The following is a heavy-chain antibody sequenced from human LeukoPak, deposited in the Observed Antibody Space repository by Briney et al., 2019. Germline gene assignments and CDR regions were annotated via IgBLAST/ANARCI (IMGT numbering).Heavy chain of an antibody. CDR3: AKYISGYAPNFDY. CDR1: GFTFSGYA. V-gene: IGHV3-23*01. CDR2: ISDSGAIS. D-gene: IGHD6-19*01. J-gene: IGHJ4*02. Sequence: GGSLRLSCAASGFTFSGYAMTWVRQAPGKGLEWVAVISDSGAISHDAESVKGRFTISRDNSKDTLYLQMNSLRAEDTALYYCAKYISGYAPNFDYWGQGTLVTVSS.